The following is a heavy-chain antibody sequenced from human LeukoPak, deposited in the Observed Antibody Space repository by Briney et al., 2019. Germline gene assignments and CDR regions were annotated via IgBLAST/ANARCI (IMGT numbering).Heavy chain of an antibody. Sequence: PSETLSLTCTVSGGSLSNGSYYWGWTRQPPGKGLEWIGCFYYGGGTYYSPTLKSRVTISVDTSKNQFSLKVNSVTAADTAVFYCARGYYNTGWFDPWAREPWSPSPQ. V-gene: IGHV4-39*07. CDR1: GGSLSNGSYY. D-gene: IGHD3-22*01. CDR2: FYYGGGT. J-gene: IGHJ5*02. CDR3: ARGYYNTGWFDP.